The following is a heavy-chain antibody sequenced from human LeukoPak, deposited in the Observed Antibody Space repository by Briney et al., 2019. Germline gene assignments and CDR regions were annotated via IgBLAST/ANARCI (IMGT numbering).Heavy chain of an antibody. J-gene: IGHJ4*02. CDR3: ARDASLSDYDSSGYNADY. CDR2: VSYEGKSQ. V-gene: IGHV3-30*03. D-gene: IGHD3-22*01. CDR1: GFTFSNYG. Sequence: GGSLRLSCATSGFTFSNYGMHWVRQAPGKGLEWVAVVSYEGKSQYYADSVRGRFTISRDNSKNTLYLQMNSLRGEDAAVYYCARDASLSDYDSSGYNADYWGQGTLVTVSS.